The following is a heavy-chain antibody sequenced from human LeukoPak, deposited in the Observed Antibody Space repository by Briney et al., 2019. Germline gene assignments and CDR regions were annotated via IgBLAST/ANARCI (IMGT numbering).Heavy chain of an antibody. J-gene: IGHJ6*02. CDR2: LYYSGRT. D-gene: IGHD6-19*01. V-gene: IGHV4-59*01. CDR1: GGSNSSYY. CDR3: ARTLSESYYYYGTDV. Sequence: PSETLSLKCIVGGGSNSSYYWIWLRQPPATPLPSIGYLYYSGRTNYNPSLKSRVTISVDTSKNQFSLKLSSVTAADTAVYYCARTLSESYYYYGTDVWGQGTTVTVSS.